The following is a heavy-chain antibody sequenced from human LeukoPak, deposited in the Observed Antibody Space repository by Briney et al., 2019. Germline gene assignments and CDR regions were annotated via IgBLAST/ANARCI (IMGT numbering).Heavy chain of an antibody. CDR2: IKQDGSEK. D-gene: IGHD3-10*01. Sequence: PGGSLRLSCVASGFTFSSYWMSWVRQAPGKGLEWVANIKQDGSEKYYVDSVKGRFTISRDNAENSLYLQMNSLRAEDTAVYYCANDLYYYGTGSYFDYWGQGTLVTVSS. CDR1: GFTFSSYW. CDR3: ANDLYYYGTGSYFDY. J-gene: IGHJ4*02. V-gene: IGHV3-7*01.